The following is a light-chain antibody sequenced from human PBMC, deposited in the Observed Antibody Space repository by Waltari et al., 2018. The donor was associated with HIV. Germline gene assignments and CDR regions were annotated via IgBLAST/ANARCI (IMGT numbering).Light chain of an antibody. CDR1: SGDGHNYNY. CDR3: SSYTSLTTLV. J-gene: IGLJ3*02. CDR2: EVT. V-gene: IGLV2-14*01. Sequence: QSALTQPVSLSGSPGQSITFSCPGSSGDGHNYNYVSWSQQHPGKAPKLIIYEVTKRPSGVSSRFSGSKSGNTASLTISGLQPDDEAHYYCSSYTSLTTLVFGGGTKVTVL.